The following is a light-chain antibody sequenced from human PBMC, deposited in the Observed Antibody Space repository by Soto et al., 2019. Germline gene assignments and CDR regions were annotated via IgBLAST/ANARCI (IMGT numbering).Light chain of an antibody. J-gene: IGLJ2*01. V-gene: IGLV2-23*02. CDR3: SSYACSTAVVV. Sequence: QSALTQPASVSGSPGQSITIPCTGTRSDVGSYNLVSWYQQHPGQSPKLIIYEVTKRPSGVSFRLSGSKSGNTASLTISGLQAEDEADYYCSSYACSTAVVVFGGGTHLTVL. CDR1: RSDVGSYNL. CDR2: EVT.